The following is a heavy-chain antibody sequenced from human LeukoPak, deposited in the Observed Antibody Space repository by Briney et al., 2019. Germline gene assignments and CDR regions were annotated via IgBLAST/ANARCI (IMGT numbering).Heavy chain of an antibody. CDR1: GYTFTSHD. J-gene: IGHJ4*02. Sequence: GASVKVSCKASGYTFTSHDINWLRQATGQGLEWMGWMNPNSGNTGYAQKFQGRVTMTRNTSISTAYMELSSLRSEDTAVYYCASHSGWYRRDFDYWGQGTLVTVSS. V-gene: IGHV1-8*01. D-gene: IGHD6-19*01. CDR3: ASHSGWYRRDFDY. CDR2: MNPNSGNT.